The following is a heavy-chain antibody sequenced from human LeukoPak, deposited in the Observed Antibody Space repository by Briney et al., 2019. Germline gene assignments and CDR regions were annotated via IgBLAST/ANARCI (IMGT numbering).Heavy chain of an antibody. CDR3: ARGYGDNWFDP. D-gene: IGHD4-17*01. Sequence: SETLSLTCTVSGGSISSSSYYWGWIRQPPGKGLEWIGSIYYSGSTYYNPSLKSRVTISVDTSKNQFSLKLSSVAAADTAVYYCARGYGDNWFDPWGQGTLVTVS. CDR1: GGSISSSSYY. J-gene: IGHJ5*02. V-gene: IGHV4-39*07. CDR2: IYYSGST.